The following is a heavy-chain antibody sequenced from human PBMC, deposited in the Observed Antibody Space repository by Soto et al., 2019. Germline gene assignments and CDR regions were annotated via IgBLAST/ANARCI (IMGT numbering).Heavy chain of an antibody. J-gene: IGHJ4*02. D-gene: IGHD3-22*01. CDR1: GFTFTNAW. V-gene: IGHV3-15*01. Sequence: EVQLVESGGGLVKPGGSLRLSCTASGFTFTNAWMSWVRQAPGKGLEWVGRIKRETDGGTTDYTAPVKGRFIISREDSKDPLYLQMNSLKTDDTAVYYCTTGLSSGYYNFDSWGQGTLVTVSS. CDR2: IKRETDGGTT. CDR3: TTGLSSGYYNFDS.